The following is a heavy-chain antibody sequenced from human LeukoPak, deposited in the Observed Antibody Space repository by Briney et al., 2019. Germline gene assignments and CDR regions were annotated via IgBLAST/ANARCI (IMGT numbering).Heavy chain of an antibody. J-gene: IGHJ4*02. CDR3: VPYDSGSFYKY. CDR2: VSASADST. CDR1: GIIFSSHG. Sequence: GGSLRLSCESSGIIFSSHGMVWVRQAPGRGLEWVSSVSASADSTYYADSVSGRFTISRDNSRNMLFLQMNSLRADDTAIYYCVPYDSGSFYKYWGQGTLVTVSS. D-gene: IGHD3-10*01. V-gene: IGHV3-23*01.